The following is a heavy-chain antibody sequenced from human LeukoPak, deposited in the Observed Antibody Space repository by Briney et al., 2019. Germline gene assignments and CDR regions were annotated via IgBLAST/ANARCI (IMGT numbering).Heavy chain of an antibody. J-gene: IGHJ3*02. CDR1: GFPFRRFP. V-gene: IGHV3-69-1*02. D-gene: IGHD6-13*01. CDR2: ICCGSTI. CDR3: ARVGCKQSSSWYAFDI. Sequence: GGPLSLPCGASGFPFRRFPMIWLRQARGKGLEWVSYICCGSTIYYADSVKRRFTICRDNAKNSLCLQMNSLRAEDTAVYYCARVGCKQSSSWYAFDIWGQGTMVTVSS.